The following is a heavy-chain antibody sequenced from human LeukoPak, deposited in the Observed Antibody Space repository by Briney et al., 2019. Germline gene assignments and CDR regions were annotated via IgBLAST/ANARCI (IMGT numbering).Heavy chain of an antibody. D-gene: IGHD3-22*01. CDR2: ISGSGGST. V-gene: IGHV3-23*01. Sequence: GGSLRLSCAASGFTSSSYGMSWVRQAPGKGLEWVSAISGSGGSTYYADSVKGRFTISRDNSKNTLYLQMNSLRAEDTAVYYCAKWDTYYDSSGYYFYWGQGTLVTVSS. CDR3: AKWDTYYDSSGYYFY. CDR1: GFTSSSYG. J-gene: IGHJ4*02.